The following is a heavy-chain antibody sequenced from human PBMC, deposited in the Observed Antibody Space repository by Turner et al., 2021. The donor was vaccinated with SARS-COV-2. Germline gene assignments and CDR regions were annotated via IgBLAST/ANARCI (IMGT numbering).Heavy chain of an antibody. V-gene: IGHV3-53*01. CDR1: GFTVSSNY. CDR3: ARDKEYYDSSGYYDSIVLND. Sequence: EVQLVESGGGLIQPGGSLRLSCAASGFTVSSNYMSWVRQAQGKGLEWVSGIYSGGSTSYEDSVKGRFTIARDNSKNTLYLKMNSLRDEDTAVYYWARDKEYYDSSGYYDSIVLNDWGQGTLVTVSS. D-gene: IGHD3-22*01. J-gene: IGHJ4*02. CDR2: IYSGGST.